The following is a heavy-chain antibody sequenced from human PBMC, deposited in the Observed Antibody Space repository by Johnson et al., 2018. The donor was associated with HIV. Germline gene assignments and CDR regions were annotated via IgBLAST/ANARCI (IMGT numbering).Heavy chain of an antibody. CDR1: GFTVSNNY. CDR2: IYRDNST. J-gene: IGHJ3*02. Sequence: VQLVESGGGVVRPGGSLRLSCAASGFTVSNNYMNWVRQAPGKGLEWVSLIYRDNSTYYADSVKGRFTISRDNSKNTLYLQMNSLRAEDTAVYYCAKDLLTLDAFDIWGQGTMVTVSS. CDR3: AKDLLTLDAFDI. V-gene: IGHV3-66*01.